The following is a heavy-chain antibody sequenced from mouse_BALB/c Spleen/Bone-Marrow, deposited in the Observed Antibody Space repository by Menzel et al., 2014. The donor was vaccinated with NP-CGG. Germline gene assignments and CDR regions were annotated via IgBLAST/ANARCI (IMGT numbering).Heavy chain of an antibody. CDR3: AKQGSSGFYAMDY. J-gene: IGHJ4*01. CDR1: GYTFTSYY. D-gene: IGHD3-1*01. V-gene: IGHV1S56*01. CDR2: IYPGNVNT. Sequence: QVQLQQSGPELVKPGASVRISCKASGYTFTSYYIHWVKQRPGQGLEWIGWIYPGNVNTKYNEKFKGKATLTADKSSSTTFNQLSRLASEDSAVYFCAKQGSSGFYAMDYWGQGTSVTVSS.